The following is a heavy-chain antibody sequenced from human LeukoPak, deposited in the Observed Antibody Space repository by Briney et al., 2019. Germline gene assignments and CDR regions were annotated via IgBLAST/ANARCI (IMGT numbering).Heavy chain of an antibody. CDR2: IHHSGRT. CDR1: GGSFSNYD. Sequence: SETLSLTCAVYGGSFSNYDWNWIRQPPGKGLEWIGEIHHSGRTNYNPSLKSRITISADTSKKQFSLRLSSVTAADTAVYYCARGRSRVTIFGVALNWLDSWGQGNLVTVSS. CDR3: ARGRSRVTIFGVALNWLDS. J-gene: IGHJ5*01. V-gene: IGHV4-34*01. D-gene: IGHD3-3*01.